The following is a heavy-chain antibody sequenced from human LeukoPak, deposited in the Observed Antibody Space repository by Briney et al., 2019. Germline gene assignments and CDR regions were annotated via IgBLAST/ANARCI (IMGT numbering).Heavy chain of an antibody. Sequence: ASVKVSCKASGGTFTSYAISWVRQAPGQGLEWMGGIIPIFGTANYAQKFQGRVTITADESTSTAYMELSSLRSEDTAVYYCARSLDIVVVSAAMRAPYYYYYYYMDVWGKGTTVTISS. V-gene: IGHV1-69*13. CDR2: IIPIFGTA. CDR3: ARSLDIVVVSAAMRAPYYYYYYYMDV. D-gene: IGHD2-2*03. J-gene: IGHJ6*03. CDR1: GGTFTSYA.